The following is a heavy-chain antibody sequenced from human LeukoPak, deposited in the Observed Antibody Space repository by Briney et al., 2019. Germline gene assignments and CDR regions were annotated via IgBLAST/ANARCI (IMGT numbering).Heavy chain of an antibody. Sequence: GGALHTSSAASGFPFMSNGRRGGRPAPGKGRGGVSTFIGSGGSTYYADSVKGRFTISRDNSKNTLYLQMNSLRAEDTAVYYCAKDPGCWGGSCYGPFDYWGQGTLVTVSS. CDR2: FIGSGGST. V-gene: IGHV3-23*01. J-gene: IGHJ4*02. CDR3: AKDPGCWGGSCYGPFDY. CDR1: GFPFMSNG. D-gene: IGHD2-15*01.